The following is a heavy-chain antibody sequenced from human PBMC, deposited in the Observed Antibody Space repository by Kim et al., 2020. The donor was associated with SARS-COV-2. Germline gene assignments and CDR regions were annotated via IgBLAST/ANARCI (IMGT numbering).Heavy chain of an antibody. V-gene: IGHV1-8*01. CDR3: ARGDAPYYYYGMDF. CDR2: MNPNSGNT. Sequence: ASVKVSCKASGYTFTSYDINWVRQATGQGLEWMGWMNPNSGNTGYAQKFQGRVTMTRNTSISTAYMELSSLRSEDTAVYYCARGDAPYYYYGMDFWGQGTTVTVSS. CDR1: GYTFTSYD. J-gene: IGHJ6*02.